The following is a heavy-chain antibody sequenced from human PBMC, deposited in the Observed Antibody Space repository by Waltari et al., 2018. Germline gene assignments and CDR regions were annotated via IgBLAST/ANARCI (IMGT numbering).Heavy chain of an antibody. D-gene: IGHD2-15*01. V-gene: IGHV1-69*01. CDR1: GGTVSSHG. CDR2: IFPIFGTA. Sequence: QVQLVQSGAGVKKPGSSVKVSCKASGGTVSSHGISRVRQAPGQGLEWMGGIFPIFGTANYAQKFQGRVTITADESTSTAYMELSSLRSEDTAVYYCARDKRSYCSGGSCYSWFDPWGQGTLVTVSS. CDR3: ARDKRSYCSGGSCYSWFDP. J-gene: IGHJ5*02.